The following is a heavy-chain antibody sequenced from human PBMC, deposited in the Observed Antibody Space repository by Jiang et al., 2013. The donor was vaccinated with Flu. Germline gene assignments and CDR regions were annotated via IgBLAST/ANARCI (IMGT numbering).Heavy chain of an antibody. CDR2: VYSSGST. V-gene: IGHV4-61*02. CDR3: ARYYSNYHFDY. D-gene: IGHD4-11*01. J-gene: IGHJ4*02. Sequence: QTLSLTCTVSGGSISSGNYYWSWIRQPAGGGLEWIGRVYSSGSTNYNPSLKSRVTISVDTSKNQFSLSLTSVTAADTAIYYCARYYSNYHFDYWGQGTLVAASS. CDR1: GGSISSGNYY.